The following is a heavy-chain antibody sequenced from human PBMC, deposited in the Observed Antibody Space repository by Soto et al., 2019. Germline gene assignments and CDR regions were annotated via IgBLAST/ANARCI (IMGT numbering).Heavy chain of an antibody. D-gene: IGHD3-16*01. J-gene: IGHJ5*02. Sequence: QVQLVESGGGLVKPGGSLRLSCAASGIVFSDYMSWVRQAPGKGLEWLSDISGSGRTIYPADSVKGRLTISRDNATNSLYLQMNSMRAEDTAVYYCARLPFPWGWFDPWGQGTLVTVSS. CDR1: GIVFSDY. V-gene: IGHV3-11*01. CDR3: ARLPFPWGWFDP. CDR2: ISGSGRTI.